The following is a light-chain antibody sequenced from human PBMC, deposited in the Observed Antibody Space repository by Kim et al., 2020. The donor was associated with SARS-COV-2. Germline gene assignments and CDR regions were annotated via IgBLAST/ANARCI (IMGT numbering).Light chain of an antibody. J-gene: IGKJ1*01. CDR1: QSISDA. CDR2: RAS. CDR3: QQFSAWPRT. V-gene: IGKV3-15*01. Sequence: EIVMTQSPATLSVSPGETATLSCRASQSISDALAWYQQRPGQAPGLLIYRASTRATGIPARFTGSGSGTDFTLTISGLQSEDSAVFYCQQFSAWPRTFGQGTKVDIK.